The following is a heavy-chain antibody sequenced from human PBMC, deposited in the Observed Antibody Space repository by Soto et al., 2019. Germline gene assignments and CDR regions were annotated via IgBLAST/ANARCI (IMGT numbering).Heavy chain of an antibody. V-gene: IGHV4-31*03. CDR3: ARERQLAPGPPRNFLDL. CDR2: MYFSGTT. CDR1: GISLSSGGFY. Sequence: PSETLSLPCSVSGISLSSGGFYWSWIRQTPGKGLEWIGCMYFSGTTYYNPSLMSRLSIPVDTSKNQFSLRLTSVTSADTALYFCARERQLAPGPPRNFLDLWGRGIQVTVSS. J-gene: IGHJ5*02. D-gene: IGHD1-1*01.